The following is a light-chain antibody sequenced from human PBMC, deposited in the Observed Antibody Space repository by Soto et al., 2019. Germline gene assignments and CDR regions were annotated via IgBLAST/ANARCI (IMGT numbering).Light chain of an antibody. J-gene: IGLJ2*01. V-gene: IGLV2-14*03. CDR1: SSDVGGYTY. Sequence: QSALTQPASVSGSPGQSITISCTGTSSDVGGYTYVSWYQQHPGKAPKLLLYDVDTRPSGISNRFSGSKSGNTASLTISGLQADDEADYYCSSYTISITHVIFGGGTKLTVL. CDR3: SSYTISITHVI. CDR2: DVD.